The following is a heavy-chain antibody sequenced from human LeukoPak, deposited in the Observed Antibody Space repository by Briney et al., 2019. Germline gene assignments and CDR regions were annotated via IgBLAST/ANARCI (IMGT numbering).Heavy chain of an antibody. Sequence: SETLSLTCAVYGGSFSGYYWSWIRQPPGKGLEWIGEINHSGSTNYNPSLKSRVTISVDTSKNQFSLKLSSVTAADTAVYYCARVTRFSSWYPANWFDPWGQGTLVTVSS. V-gene: IGHV4-34*01. CDR1: GGSFSGYY. D-gene: IGHD6-13*01. CDR2: INHSGST. J-gene: IGHJ5*02. CDR3: ARVTRFSSWYPANWFDP.